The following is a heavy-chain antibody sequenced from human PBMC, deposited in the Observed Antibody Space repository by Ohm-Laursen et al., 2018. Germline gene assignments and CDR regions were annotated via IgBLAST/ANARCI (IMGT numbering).Heavy chain of an antibody. CDR1: GGSISSSSYY. J-gene: IGHJ4*02. V-gene: IGHV4-39*01. CDR3: ASYHYYDSSGYKYYFDY. Sequence: SETLSLTCTVSGGSISSSSYYWGWIRQPPGKGLEWIGSIYYSGSTYYNPSLKSRVTISVDTSKNQFSLKLSSVTAADTAVYYCASYHYYDSSGYKYYFDYWGQGTLVTVSS. CDR2: IYYSGST. D-gene: IGHD3-22*01.